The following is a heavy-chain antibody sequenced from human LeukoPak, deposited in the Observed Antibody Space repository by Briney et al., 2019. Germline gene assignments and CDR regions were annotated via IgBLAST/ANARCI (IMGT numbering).Heavy chain of an antibody. CDR1: GLTFSVYY. V-gene: IGHV3-11*01. CDR2: ISSSGSTI. J-gene: IGHJ4*02. CDR3: ARGDTIFGVVTQNFDY. Sequence: GGSLRLSCAASGLTFSVYYMSWIRQAPGKGLEWVSYISSSGSTIYYADSVKGRLTISRDNAKNSLYLQMNSLRAEDTAVYYCARGDTIFGVVTQNFDYWGQGTLVTVSS. D-gene: IGHD3-3*01.